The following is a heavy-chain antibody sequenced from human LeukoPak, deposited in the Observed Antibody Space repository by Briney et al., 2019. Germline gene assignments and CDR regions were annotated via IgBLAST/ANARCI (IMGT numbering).Heavy chain of an antibody. CDR3: ARLVGNSSGWYNWFDP. V-gene: IGHV4-38-2*01. J-gene: IGHJ5*02. Sequence: KPSETLSLTCAVSGYSISSGYYWGWIRQPPGKGLEWIGSIYHSGSTYYNSSLKSRVTISVDTSKNQFSLKLSSVTAADTAVYYCARLVGNSSGWYNWFDPWGQGTLVTVSS. CDR2: IYHSGST. D-gene: IGHD6-19*01. CDR1: GYSISSGYY.